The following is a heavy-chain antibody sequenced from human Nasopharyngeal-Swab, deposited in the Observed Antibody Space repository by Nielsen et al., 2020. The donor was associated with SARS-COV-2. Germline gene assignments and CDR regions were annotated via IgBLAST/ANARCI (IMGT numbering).Heavy chain of an antibody. CDR2: IKKDGGEK. D-gene: IGHD1-26*01. V-gene: IGHV3-7*01. Sequence: GGSLRLSCAASGFTFSTFWMSWVRQAPGKGLEWVANIKKDGGEKNYVDSVKGRFTTSRDIAKNSLYLQMNSLRAEDTAVYYCVRDSGSYLGIDYWGQGTLVTVSS. J-gene: IGHJ4*02. CDR3: VRDSGSYLGIDY. CDR1: GFTFSTFW.